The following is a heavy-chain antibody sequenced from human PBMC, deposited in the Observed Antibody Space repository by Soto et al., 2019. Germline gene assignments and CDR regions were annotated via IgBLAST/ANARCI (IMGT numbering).Heavy chain of an antibody. CDR1: GFTFSSYA. J-gene: IGHJ4*02. CDR2: ISYDGSDK. V-gene: IGHV3-30-3*01. CDR3: ARDYSKYYDSSGYYRSPAY. D-gene: IGHD3-22*01. Sequence: GGFLRLSCAASGFTFSSYAMHWVRQAPGKGLEWVALISYDGSDKDYADSVKGRFTISRDNSRNTLFLQMNSLRAEDTAVYYCARDYSKYYDSSGYYRSPAYWGQGTLVNVSS.